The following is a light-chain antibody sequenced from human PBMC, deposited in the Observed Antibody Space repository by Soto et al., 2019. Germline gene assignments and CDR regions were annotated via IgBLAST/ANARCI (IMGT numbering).Light chain of an antibody. J-gene: IGLJ1*01. CDR2: EGS. V-gene: IGLV2-23*01. Sequence: QSVLTQPASVSGSPGQSITVSCTGTSSDIGSYNLVSWYQQHPGKAPKLIIYEGSKRPSGVSNRFSGSKSGYTASLTIYGLQAEDEDDYYCCSYAGHRTIYVFGSGTKLTVL. CDR3: CSYAGHRTIYV. CDR1: SSDIGSYNL.